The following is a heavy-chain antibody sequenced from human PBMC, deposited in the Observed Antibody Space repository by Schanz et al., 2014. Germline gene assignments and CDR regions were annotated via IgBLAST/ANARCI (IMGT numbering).Heavy chain of an antibody. CDR1: GFSFGTYA. V-gene: IGHV4-31*11. D-gene: IGHD3-16*01. CDR2: ISYSGST. CDR3: ARHGGIPYYPMDV. Sequence: VHLLESGGGLVQPGGSLRLSCAASGFSFGTYAMSWIRLLPGKGLEWIGYISYSGSTSFNPSLKSRLTMSVDTSKNQFSLRPSSVTAADTAVYYCARHGGIPYYPMDVWGQGTTXTVSS. J-gene: IGHJ6*02.